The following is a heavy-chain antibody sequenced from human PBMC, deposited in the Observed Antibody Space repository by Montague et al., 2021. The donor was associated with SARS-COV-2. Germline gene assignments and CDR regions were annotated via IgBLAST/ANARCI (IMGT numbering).Heavy chain of an antibody. Sequence: TLSLTCTVSGGSISSGSYYWSWIRQHSGKGLEWIGYIYYSGSTYYNPSLKSRVTISVDTSKSQFSLKLSSVTAADTAVYYCAREKRHYCSSTSCYDNYCYYYGMDVWGQGTTVTVSS. V-gene: IGHV4-31*03. CDR1: GGSISSGSYY. CDR3: AREKRHYCSSTSCYDNYCYYYGMDV. J-gene: IGHJ6*02. CDR2: IYYSGST. D-gene: IGHD2-2*01.